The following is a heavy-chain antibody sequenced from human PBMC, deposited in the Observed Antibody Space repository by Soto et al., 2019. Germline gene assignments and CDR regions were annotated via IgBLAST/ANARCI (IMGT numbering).Heavy chain of an antibody. CDR2: IDLDSRNT. Sequence: QVQLVQSGAEVKKPGASVKVSCKASGHTFTGHHMHWVRQAPGQGLEWMGYIDLDSRNTRYAQKFQGRVTTTRHTSITTAYMELSGLRSDDTAVYYCGLEPTGTGGFDYWGQGTLVTVSS. CDR3: GLEPTGTGGFDY. J-gene: IGHJ4*02. D-gene: IGHD7-27*01. V-gene: IGHV1-2*02. CDR1: GHTFTGHH.